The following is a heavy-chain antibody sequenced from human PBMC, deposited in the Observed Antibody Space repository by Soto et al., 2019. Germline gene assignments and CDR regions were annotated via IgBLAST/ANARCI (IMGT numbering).Heavy chain of an antibody. CDR3: AQDIDDRFDY. D-gene: IGHD3-16*01. J-gene: IGHJ4*02. Sequence: QVQLVESGGGVVQPGRSLRLSCAASGFTFSSYGMHWVRQAPGKGLEWVAVISYDGSNKYYADSVKGRFTISRDNSKNTLYLQMNSLRAEDTAVYYCAQDIDDRFDYCGQGTLVTVSS. CDR1: GFTFSSYG. V-gene: IGHV3-30*18. CDR2: ISYDGSNK.